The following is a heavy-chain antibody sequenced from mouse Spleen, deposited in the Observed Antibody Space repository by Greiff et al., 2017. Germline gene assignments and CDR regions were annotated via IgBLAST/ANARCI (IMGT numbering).Heavy chain of an antibody. D-gene: IGHD1-1*01. CDR1: GYTFTSYW. CDR2: IYPGNSDT. CDR3: RGTTLLLQYYFDS. Sequence: LQQSGTVLARPGASVKMSCKTSGYTFTSYWMHWVKQRPGQGLEWIGAIYPGNSDTSYNQKFKGKDKLTAVTSASTAYMELSSLTNEDSAVYYCRGTTLLLQYYFDSWGQGTTLTVSS. J-gene: IGHJ2*01. V-gene: IGHV1-5*01.